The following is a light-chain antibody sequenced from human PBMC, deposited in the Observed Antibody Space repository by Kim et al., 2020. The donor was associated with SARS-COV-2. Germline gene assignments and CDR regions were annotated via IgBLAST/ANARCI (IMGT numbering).Light chain of an antibody. CDR1: KLGDKY. V-gene: IGLV3-1*01. CDR2: QDT. J-gene: IGLJ3*02. Sequence: SYELTQPPSVSVSPGQTANITCSGDKLGDKYAFWYQQQPGQSPVLLIYQDTKRPSGIPERFPGSNSGITATLTISETQTMDEADYYCQAWDRGTAVFGGG. CDR3: QAWDRGTAV.